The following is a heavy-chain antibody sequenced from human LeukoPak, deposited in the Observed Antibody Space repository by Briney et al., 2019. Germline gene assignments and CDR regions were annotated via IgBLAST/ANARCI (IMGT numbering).Heavy chain of an antibody. CDR2: INQDGSKK. Sequence: PGGSLRLSCVVSRFTFSNYWMSWVRQAPGKGLEWVANINQDGSKKVYADSMKGRFTISRDNAKESLYLQLNSLRADDTVVYYCAKWGPHCVGDYCPALDSWGQGTLVTVSS. V-gene: IGHV3-7*01. D-gene: IGHD1-26*01. CDR1: RFTFSNYW. CDR3: AKWGPHCVGDYCPALDS. J-gene: IGHJ4*02.